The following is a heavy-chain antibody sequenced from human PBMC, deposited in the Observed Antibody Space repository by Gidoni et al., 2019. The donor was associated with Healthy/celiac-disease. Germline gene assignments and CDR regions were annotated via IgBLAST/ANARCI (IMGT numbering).Heavy chain of an antibody. Sequence: EVQLVQSGAEVNKPGEPPKISCKGSGYSCPSYWIGWVRQMPGKVLAWMGIIYPGNSDTRYSPSFQGQVTSSADKSISTAYLQWSSLKASDTAMYYCARTTSDFYYYYMDVWGKGTTVTVSS. CDR3: ARTTSDFYYYYMDV. V-gene: IGHV5-51*01. CDR1: GYSCPSYW. D-gene: IGHD1-26*01. J-gene: IGHJ6*03. CDR2: IYPGNSDT.